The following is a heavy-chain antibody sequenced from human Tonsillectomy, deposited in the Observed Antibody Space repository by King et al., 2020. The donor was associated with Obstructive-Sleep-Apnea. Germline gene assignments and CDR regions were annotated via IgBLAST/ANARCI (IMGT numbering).Heavy chain of an antibody. V-gene: IGHV1-58*02. D-gene: IGHD2-2*01. CDR1: GFTFTSFA. Sequence: QLVQSGPEVKKPGTSVKVSCNASGFTFTSFAMQWGRQARGQRLEWIGWIVVGRCNTTYAQKFQERVTITRDMSTSTAYMELSSLRSEDTAVYYCAASYCSSTSCYLWDDAFDIWGQGTMVTVSS. J-gene: IGHJ3*02. CDR2: IVVGRCNT. CDR3: AASYCSSTSCYLWDDAFDI.